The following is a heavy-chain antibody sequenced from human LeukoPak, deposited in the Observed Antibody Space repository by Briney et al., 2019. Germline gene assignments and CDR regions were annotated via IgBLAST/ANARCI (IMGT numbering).Heavy chain of an antibody. CDR1: GASFSGYY. Sequence: SETLSLTCAVYGASFSGYYWSWIRQPPGKGLEWIGEINHSGSTNYNPSLKSRVTISVDTSKSQFSLKLSSVTAADTAVYYCASSMVRGVVFDPWGQGTLVTVSS. V-gene: IGHV4-34*01. CDR3: ASSMVRGVVFDP. CDR2: INHSGST. D-gene: IGHD3-10*01. J-gene: IGHJ5*02.